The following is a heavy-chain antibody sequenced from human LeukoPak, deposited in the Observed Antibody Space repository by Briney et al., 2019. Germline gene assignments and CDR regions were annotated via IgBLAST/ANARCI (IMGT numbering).Heavy chain of an antibody. D-gene: IGHD3-22*01. V-gene: IGHV1-18*01. CDR1: GYTFASYP. CDR3: ARAVDYYDNSGYYYPIDL. Sequence: VASVRVSCKASGYTFASYPITWVRQAPGQGLEWVGWVSPYNGATNYAQKFRGRVTLTTGTSTTTADMDLTNLRLDDTAIYYCARAVDYYDNSGYYYPIDLWGQGTLVTVSS. CDR2: VSPYNGAT. J-gene: IGHJ5*02.